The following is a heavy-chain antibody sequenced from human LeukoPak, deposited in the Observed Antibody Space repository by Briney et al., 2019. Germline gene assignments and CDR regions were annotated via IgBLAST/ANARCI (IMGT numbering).Heavy chain of an antibody. V-gene: IGHV4-39*01. Sequence: SETLSLTCTVSGGSISSSSYYWGWIRQPPGKGLEWIGSIYYSGSTYYNPSLKSRVTISVDTSKNQFSLKLSSVTAADTAVYYCARLTPYYYDSSRYYFDYWGQGTLVTVSS. CDR3: ARLTPYYYDSSRYYFDY. D-gene: IGHD3-22*01. CDR2: IYYSGST. CDR1: GGSISSSSYY. J-gene: IGHJ4*02.